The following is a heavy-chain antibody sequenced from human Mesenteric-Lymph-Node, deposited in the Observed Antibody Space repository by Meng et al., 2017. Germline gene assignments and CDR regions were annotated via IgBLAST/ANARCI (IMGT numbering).Heavy chain of an antibody. CDR2: IYHSGST. J-gene: IGHJ5*02. Sequence: QGHLQEAGPGLVKPSETLYRTCAMSCGSISRIKWGTWVRKPPGKGLECIGEIYHSGSTNYNPSLKSRVTISVDKSKNQFSLKLSSVTAADTAVYYCARVAAAGNEWFDPWGQGTLVTVSS. D-gene: IGHD6-13*01. CDR1: CGSISRIKW. V-gene: IGHV4-4*02. CDR3: ARVAAAGNEWFDP.